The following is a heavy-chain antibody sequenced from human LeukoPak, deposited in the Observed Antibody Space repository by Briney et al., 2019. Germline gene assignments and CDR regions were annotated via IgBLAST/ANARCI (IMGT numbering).Heavy chain of an antibody. CDR1: GFTFSSYS. J-gene: IGHJ4*02. CDR2: ITSSSTYI. V-gene: IGHV3-21*06. D-gene: IGHD4-17*01. Sequence: GGSLRLSCAASGFTFSSYSMNWVRQAPGKGLEWVSSITSSSTYIYYADSVKGRFTISRDNARNSLYLQMNSLRAEDTAVYYCGTWTTVASYFDYWGQGALVTVSS. CDR3: GTWTTVASYFDY.